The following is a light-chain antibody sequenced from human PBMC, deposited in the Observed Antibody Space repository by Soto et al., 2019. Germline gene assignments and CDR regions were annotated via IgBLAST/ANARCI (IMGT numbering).Light chain of an antibody. V-gene: IGKV3-20*01. Sequence: IALTQSPDTLSLSPGERATLSCRASQTLSNSFIAWYQHKPGQAPRLLVYDTSTRATGIPDRYSGSGSGTDFTLTISRLEPEDFAVFFCQQYGTSEIIFGQGTRLEIK. CDR3: QQYGTSEII. CDR1: QTLSNSF. CDR2: DTS. J-gene: IGKJ5*01.